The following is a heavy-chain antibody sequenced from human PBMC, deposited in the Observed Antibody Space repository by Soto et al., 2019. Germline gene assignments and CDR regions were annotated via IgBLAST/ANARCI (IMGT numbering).Heavy chain of an antibody. D-gene: IGHD2-8*01. CDR2: ISTYNGNT. CDR3: AIDPYHVLMVNAPNLYGMDV. J-gene: IGHJ6*02. Sequence: QVQLVQSGAEVKKPGASVKVSCKASGYTFTTYDISWVRQAPGQGLEWMGRISTYNGNTNYPQSLQGRLTMTTDTSTTTAYMELRNLGSDDTAVYYCAIDPYHVLMVNAPNLYGMDVWGQGTTVTVSS. CDR1: GYTFTTYD. V-gene: IGHV1-18*01.